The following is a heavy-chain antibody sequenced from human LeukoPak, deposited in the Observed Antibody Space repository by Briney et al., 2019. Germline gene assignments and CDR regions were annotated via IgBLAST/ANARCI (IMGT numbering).Heavy chain of an antibody. Sequence: HPGGSLRLSCAASGFTFSSYAMSWVRQAPGKGLEWVSAISGSGGSSYYADSVKGRFTISRDNSKNTLYLQMNSLRAEDTAVYYCAKPLYYYDSSGYYYFDYWGQGTLVTVSS. CDR1: GFTFSSYA. D-gene: IGHD3-22*01. J-gene: IGHJ4*02. V-gene: IGHV3-23*01. CDR3: AKPLYYYDSSGYYYFDY. CDR2: ISGSGGSS.